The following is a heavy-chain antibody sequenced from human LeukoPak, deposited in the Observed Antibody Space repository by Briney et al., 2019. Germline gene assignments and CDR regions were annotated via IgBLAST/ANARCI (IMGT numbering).Heavy chain of an antibody. J-gene: IGHJ6*03. V-gene: IGHV3-30*02. Sequence: GGSLRLSCAASGFTFCSYGMHWVRQAPGKGLEWVAFIRYDGSNKYYADSVKGRFTISRDNSKNTLYLQMNSLRAEDTAVYYCAGARGSGSYFDYYYYYMDVWGKGTTVTISS. D-gene: IGHD1-26*01. CDR2: IRYDGSNK. CDR3: AGARGSGSYFDYYYYYMDV. CDR1: GFTFCSYG.